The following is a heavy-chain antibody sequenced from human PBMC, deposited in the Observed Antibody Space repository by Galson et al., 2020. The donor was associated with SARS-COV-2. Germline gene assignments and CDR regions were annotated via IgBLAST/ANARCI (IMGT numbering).Heavy chain of an antibody. CDR3: ARGSPVLLWFGESMDV. CDR1: GFTFSSYA. V-gene: IGHV3-30*04. D-gene: IGHD3-10*01. Sequence: QLGESLKISCAASGFTFSSYAMHWVRQAPGKGLEWVAVISYDGSNKYYADSVKGRFTISRDNSKNTLYLQMNSLRAEDTAVYYCARGSPVLLWFGESMDVWGKGTTVTVSS. J-gene: IGHJ6*04. CDR2: ISYDGSNK.